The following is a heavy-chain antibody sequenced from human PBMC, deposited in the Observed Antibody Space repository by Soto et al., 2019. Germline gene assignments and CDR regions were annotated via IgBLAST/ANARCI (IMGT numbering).Heavy chain of an antibody. Sequence: GGSLRLSCSASGFTFSSYAMHWVRQAPGKGLEYVSAISSNGGSTYYADSVKGRFTISRDNSKNTLYLQMSSLRAEDTAVYYCVAARDVVVLYANNWFDPWGQGTLVTVSS. J-gene: IGHJ5*02. D-gene: IGHD2-2*01. V-gene: IGHV3-64D*08. CDR2: ISSNGGST. CDR1: GFTFSSYA. CDR3: VAARDVVVLYANNWFDP.